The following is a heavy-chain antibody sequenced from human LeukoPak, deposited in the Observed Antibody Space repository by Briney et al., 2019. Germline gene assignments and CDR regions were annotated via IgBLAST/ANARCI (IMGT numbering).Heavy chain of an antibody. CDR2: INPSGGST. CDR3: AREGKDIVVVPAAPAYNWFDP. V-gene: IGHV1-46*01. CDR1: GYTFTSYY. D-gene: IGHD2-2*01. J-gene: IGHJ5*02. Sequence: GASVKVSCKASGYTFTSYYMHWVRQAPGQGLEWMGIINPSGGSTSYAQKFQGRVTMTRDTSTSTVYMELSSLRSEDTAVYYCAREGKDIVVVPAAPAYNWFDPWGQGTLVTVSS.